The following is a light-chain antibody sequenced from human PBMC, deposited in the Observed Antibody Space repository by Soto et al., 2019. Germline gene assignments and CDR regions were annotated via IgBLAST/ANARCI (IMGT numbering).Light chain of an antibody. CDR3: SSYTSTSYPV. Sequence: QSVLTQPASVSGSPGQSITISCTGTSSDVGGYDFVSWYRQYPGQAPKILIYEVTHRPSGVPDRFSGSKSGNTASLTISGLQADDEAAYYCSSYTSTSYPVLGHGTKLT. V-gene: IGLV2-14*01. CDR1: SSDVGGYDF. CDR2: EVT. J-gene: IGLJ1*01.